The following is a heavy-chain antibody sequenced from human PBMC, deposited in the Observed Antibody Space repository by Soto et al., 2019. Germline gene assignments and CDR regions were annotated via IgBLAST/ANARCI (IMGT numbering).Heavy chain of an antibody. CDR3: ARIISRYYYYMDV. CDR1: GGSFSGYY. D-gene: IGHD3-3*02. CDR2: INHSGST. J-gene: IGHJ6*03. V-gene: IGHV4-34*01. Sequence: SETLSLTCAVYGGSFSGYYWSWIRQPPGKGLEWIGEINHSGSTNYNPSLKSRVTISVDTSKNQFSLKLSSVTAADTAVYYCARIISRYYYYMDVWGKGTTVTVSS.